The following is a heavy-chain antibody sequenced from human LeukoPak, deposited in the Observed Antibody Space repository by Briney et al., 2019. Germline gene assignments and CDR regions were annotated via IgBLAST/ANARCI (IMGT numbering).Heavy chain of an antibody. J-gene: IGHJ4*02. Sequence: ASVKVSCKASGYTFTGYYMHWVRQAPGQGLEWMGWINPNSGGTNYAQKFQGRVTMTRDTSISTAYMELSRLRSDDTAVYYCARSFSGYSYGCPLDYWGQGTLVTVSS. CDR2: INPNSGGT. V-gene: IGHV1-2*02. D-gene: IGHD5-18*01. CDR1: GYTFTGYY. CDR3: ARSFSGYSYGCPLDY.